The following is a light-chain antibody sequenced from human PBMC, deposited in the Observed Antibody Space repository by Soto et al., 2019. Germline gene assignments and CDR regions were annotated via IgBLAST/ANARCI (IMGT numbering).Light chain of an antibody. CDR2: EVS. V-gene: IGLV2-14*01. CDR1: SSDVGNY. Sequence: QSALTQPASVSGSPGQSITISCTGTSSDVGNYVSWYQQHPGKAPKLMISEVSIRPSGVSNRFSGSKSGNTASLTISGLQAEDEAEYYCSSYTSSSTPYVFGTGTKVTVL. CDR3: SSYTSSSTPYV. J-gene: IGLJ1*01.